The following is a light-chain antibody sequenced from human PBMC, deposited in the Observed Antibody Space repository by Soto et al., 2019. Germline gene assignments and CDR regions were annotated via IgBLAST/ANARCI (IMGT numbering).Light chain of an antibody. CDR3: QQANTFALT. Sequence: DIQMTQSPSTLSASVGDRFTITCLASQDINKWLAWYQQKPGTAPKLLIYSASSLYTGVPSRFSGSGSGTDFTLTISSLQPEDFATYYCQQANTFALTFGGGTKVDIK. V-gene: IGKV1-12*01. CDR1: QDINKW. CDR2: SAS. J-gene: IGKJ4*01.